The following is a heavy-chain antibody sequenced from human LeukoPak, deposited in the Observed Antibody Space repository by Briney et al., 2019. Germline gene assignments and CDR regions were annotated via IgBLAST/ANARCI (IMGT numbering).Heavy chain of an antibody. Sequence: ASVKVSCKASGYTFTTYYMHWVRRAPGQGLEWMGIINPSGGSTTYAQKFQDRVTMTRDTSTSTVYMELSSLRSEDTAVYYCARDGGYYNRGFDSWGQGTLVTVSS. J-gene: IGHJ4*02. CDR1: GYTFTTYY. CDR3: ARDGGYYNRGFDS. V-gene: IGHV1-46*01. D-gene: IGHD1-26*01. CDR2: INPSGGST.